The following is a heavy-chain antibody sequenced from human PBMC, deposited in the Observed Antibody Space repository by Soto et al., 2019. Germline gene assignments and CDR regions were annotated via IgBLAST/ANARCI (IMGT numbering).Heavy chain of an antibody. V-gene: IGHV4-30-4*01. CDR1: GGTINSGDYF. CDR3: ASRDPGTSVDY. Sequence: PSETLSLTCSVSGGTINSGDYFWSWIRQPPGKGLEWIGSIFYTGSTNYTPSLKSRVTISLDKSENQFSLKVTSLTAADTAVYYCASRDPGTSVDYWGQGTLVTVSS. J-gene: IGHJ4*02. D-gene: IGHD1-7*01. CDR2: IFYTGST.